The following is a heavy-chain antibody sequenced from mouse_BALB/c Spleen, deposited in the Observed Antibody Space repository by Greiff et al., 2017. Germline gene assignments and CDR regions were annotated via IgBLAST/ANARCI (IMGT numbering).Heavy chain of an antibody. CDR2: IWAGGST. CDR1: GFSLTSYG. J-gene: IGHJ1*01. D-gene: IGHD1-1*01. Sequence: VQLQESGPGLVAPSQSLSITCTVSGFSLTSYGVHWVRQPPGKGLEWLGVIWAGGSTNYNSALMSRLSISKDNSKSQVFLKMNSLQTDDTAMYYCARESASSSYWYFDVWGAGTTVTVSS. CDR3: ARESASSSYWYFDV. V-gene: IGHV2-9*02.